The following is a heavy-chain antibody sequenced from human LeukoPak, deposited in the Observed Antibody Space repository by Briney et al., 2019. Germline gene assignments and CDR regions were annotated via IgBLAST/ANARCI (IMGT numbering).Heavy chain of an antibody. Sequence: SETLSLTCTVSGGSISSGDYYWSWIRQPPGKGLEWIGYIYYSGSTYYNPSLKSRVTISVDTSKNQFSLKLRSVTAADTAVYYCARSQLLYVDWFDPWGQGPLVTVSS. V-gene: IGHV4-30-4*08. CDR2: IYYSGST. D-gene: IGHD2-2*02. CDR3: ARSQLLYVDWFDP. J-gene: IGHJ5*02. CDR1: GGSISSGDYY.